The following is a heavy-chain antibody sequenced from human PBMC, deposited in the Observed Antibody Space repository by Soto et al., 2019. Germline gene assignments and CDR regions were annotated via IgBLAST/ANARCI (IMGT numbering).Heavy chain of an antibody. CDR1: GGTFSSYA. CDR3: ARLNRRRSTPQQLVIYFDY. J-gene: IGHJ4*02. CDR2: IIPIFGTA. Sequence: GASVKVSCKASGGTFSSYAISWVRQAPGQGLEWMGGIIPIFGTANYAQKFQGRVTITADESTSTAYMELSSLRSEDTAVYYCARLNRRRSTPQQLVIYFDYWGQGTLVTVSS. D-gene: IGHD3-9*01. V-gene: IGHV1-69*13.